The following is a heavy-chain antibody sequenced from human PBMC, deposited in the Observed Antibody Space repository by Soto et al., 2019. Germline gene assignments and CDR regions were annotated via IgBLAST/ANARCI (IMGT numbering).Heavy chain of an antibody. V-gene: IGHV4-39*01. J-gene: IGHJ5*02. CDR1: GGSISSSSYY. D-gene: IGHD1-1*01. CDR3: ARQRGVERRDHWFDP. CDR2: IYYSGNT. Sequence: QLQVQESGPGLVKPSETLSLTCTVSGGSISSSSYYWGWIRQSPGKGLEWIGSIYYSGNTYYKPSLKSRVTISVDTSKNQFSLKLSSVTAADTAVYYCARQRGVERRDHWFDPWGQGTLVTVSS.